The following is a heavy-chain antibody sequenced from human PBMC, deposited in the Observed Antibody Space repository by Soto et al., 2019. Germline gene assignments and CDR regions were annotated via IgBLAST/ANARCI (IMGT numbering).Heavy chain of an antibody. D-gene: IGHD2-15*01. CDR1: GFTVSSHA. V-gene: IGHV3-23*01. CDR3: APHVSCSGGSCQYDAFAI. Sequence: EVQVLESGGGLVQPGGSLRLSCEGSGFTVSSHAMTWIRQAPGKGPEWVSTITADGGTYYADSVKGRFAMSRDTSDSPPYLQMNSLGAEDTAAYYCAPHVSCSGGSCQYDAFAIRGQGTMVTVSS. CDR2: ITADGGT. J-gene: IGHJ3*02.